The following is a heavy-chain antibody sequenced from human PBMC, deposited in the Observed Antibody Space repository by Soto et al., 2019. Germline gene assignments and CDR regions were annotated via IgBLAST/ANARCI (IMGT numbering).Heavy chain of an antibody. CDR1: GGTLSSYT. J-gene: IGHJ4*02. V-gene: IGHV1-69*02. CDR2: IIPILGIA. CDR3: ARGTGYFAY. Sequence: QVQLVQSGAEVKKPGSSVKVSCKASGGTLSSYTISWVRQAHGQGLEWMGRIIPILGIANYAQKFQGRVTITADKSTSTAYMELSSLRSADTAVYYCARGTGYFAYWGQGTLVTVSS.